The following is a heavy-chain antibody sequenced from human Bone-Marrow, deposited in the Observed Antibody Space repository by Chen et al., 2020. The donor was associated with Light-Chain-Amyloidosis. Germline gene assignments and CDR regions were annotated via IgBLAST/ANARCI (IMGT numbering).Heavy chain of an antibody. V-gene: IGHV1-24*01. J-gene: IGHJ4*02. CDR2: FDPEDGET. D-gene: IGHD4-17*01. CDR3: ASPDYGDYLNSLAFDY. Sequence: QVQLVQSGAEVKTPGASVKVSCKVSGYTLTQLSMHWARPAPGKGLEWMGGFDPEDGETIYAQTFQGRVTMTEDTSTDTAYMELSSLRSEDTAVYYCASPDYGDYLNSLAFDYWGQGTLVTVSS. CDR1: GYTLTQLS.